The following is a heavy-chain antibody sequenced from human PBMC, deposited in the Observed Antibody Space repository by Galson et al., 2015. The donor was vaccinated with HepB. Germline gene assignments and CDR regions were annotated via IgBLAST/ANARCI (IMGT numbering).Heavy chain of an antibody. CDR1: GITFSAYT. CDR3: ARDLGSAAGNWYFDL. D-gene: IGHD2-15*01. CDR2: IDSRSSYI. J-gene: IGHJ2*01. Sequence: SLRLSCAASGITFSAYTMNWVRQAPGKGLEWVSSIDSRSSYIYYADSLRGRFTISRDNAMNSLYLQVDRLRAEDTAVYFCARDLGSAAGNWYFDLWGRGTLVTAS. V-gene: IGHV3-21*01.